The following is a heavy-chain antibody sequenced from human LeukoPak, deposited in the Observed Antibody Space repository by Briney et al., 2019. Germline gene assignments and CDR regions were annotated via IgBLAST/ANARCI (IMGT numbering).Heavy chain of an antibody. CDR2: IYPGDSDT. CDR1: GYSFTTYW. CDR3: ARPYGGKAFDI. V-gene: IGHV5-51*01. Sequence: GESLKISCKGSGYSFTTYWIGWVRQMPGKGLEWMGIIYPGDSDTRYSPSFQGQVTISANTSISTAFLQWSSLKASDTAMYYCARPYGGKAFDIWGQGTMVTVSS. D-gene: IGHD4-23*01. J-gene: IGHJ3*02.